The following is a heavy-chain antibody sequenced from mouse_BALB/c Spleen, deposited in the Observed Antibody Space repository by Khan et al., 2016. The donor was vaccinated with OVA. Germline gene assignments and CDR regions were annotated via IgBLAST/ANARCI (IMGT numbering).Heavy chain of an antibody. V-gene: IGHV1-77*01. J-gene: IGHJ3*01. Sequence: QVQLQQPGPELVKPGASVKMSCKASGYTFTDYVMNWVKQRNGQGLEWIGQIYPGSDSTYYNEKFKGKATLTTDRSSNTAYMQLSNLTSEDSAVYFWARAGWDVFAYWGQGTLVTVSA. CDR2: IYPGSDST. D-gene: IGHD4-1*01. CDR1: GYTFTDYV. CDR3: ARAGWDVFAY.